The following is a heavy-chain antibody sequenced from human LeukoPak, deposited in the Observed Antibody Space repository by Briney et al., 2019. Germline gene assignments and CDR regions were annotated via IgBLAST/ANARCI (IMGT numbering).Heavy chain of an antibody. D-gene: IGHD3-22*01. CDR2: IIPIFGTA. CDR1: GGTFSSYA. CDR3: ANPRYDSSGYYYVD. Sequence: ASVKVSCKASGGTFSSYAISWVRQAPGQGLEWMGGIIPIFGTANYAQKFQGRVTITADESTSTAYMELSSLRSEDTAVYYCANPRYDSSGYYYVDWGQGTLVTVSS. V-gene: IGHV1-69*13. J-gene: IGHJ4*02.